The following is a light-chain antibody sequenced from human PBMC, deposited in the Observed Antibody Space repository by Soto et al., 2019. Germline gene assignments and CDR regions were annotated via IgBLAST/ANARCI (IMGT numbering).Light chain of an antibody. CDR2: DNN. CDR3: GTWDNSLSAV. V-gene: IGLV1-51*01. CDR1: SSNIGNNY. Sequence: QSVLTQPPSVSAAPGQKLTISCSGSSSNIGNNYVSWYQQLPGTAPKLLIYDNNVRPSGIPDRFSGSKSGTSATLDITGLQTGDEADYYCGTWDNSLSAVFGGGTKVTVL. J-gene: IGLJ2*01.